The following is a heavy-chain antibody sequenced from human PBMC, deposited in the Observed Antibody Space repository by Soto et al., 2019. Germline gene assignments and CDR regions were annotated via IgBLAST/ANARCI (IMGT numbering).Heavy chain of an antibody. CDR1: GFTFSNSG. J-gene: IGHJ4*02. D-gene: IGHD6-13*01. CDR3: ARPKGQLASDYFEY. Sequence: GGSLRLSCAASGFTFSNSGMNWVRQAPGKGLEWVAVIWSDGSNKYYTDSVKGRFTISRDNSKNTLYLQMNSLRAEDTAVYYCARPKGQLASDYFEYWGQGTLVTVSS. V-gene: IGHV3-33*01. CDR2: IWSDGSNK.